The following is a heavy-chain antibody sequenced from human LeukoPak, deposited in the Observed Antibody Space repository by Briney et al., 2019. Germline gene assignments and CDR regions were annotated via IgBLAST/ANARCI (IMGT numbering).Heavy chain of an antibody. CDR3: ARYCSGGTCYVGLI. J-gene: IGHJ4*02. CDR1: GFTFSSYA. D-gene: IGHD2-15*01. CDR2: ISYDGSNK. Sequence: GGSLRLSCAASGFTFSSYAMHWVRQAPGKGLEWAAVISYDGSNKYYADSVKGRFIISRDNSKNTLYLQMNSLRVEDTAVYYCARYCSGGTCYVGLIWGQGTLVTVSS. V-gene: IGHV3-30-3*01.